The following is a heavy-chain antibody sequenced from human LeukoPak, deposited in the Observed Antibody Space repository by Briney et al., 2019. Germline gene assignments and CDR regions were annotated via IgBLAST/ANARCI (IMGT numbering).Heavy chain of an antibody. Sequence: NASETLSLTCAVSTDSFSSQYWTWIRQPPGKGLEWIGYISYIGSTNYNPSLKSRVTISIDTSKNQFSLKLSSVTAADTAVYYCARDLVTVTKGFDIWGQGTMVSVSS. V-gene: IGHV4-59*11. CDR1: TDSFSSQY. CDR2: ISYIGST. D-gene: IGHD4-17*01. CDR3: ARDLVTVTKGFDI. J-gene: IGHJ3*02.